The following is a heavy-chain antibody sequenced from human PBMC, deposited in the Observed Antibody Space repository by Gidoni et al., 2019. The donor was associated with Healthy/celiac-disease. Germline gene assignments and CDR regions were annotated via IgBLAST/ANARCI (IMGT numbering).Heavy chain of an antibody. V-gene: IGHV6-1*01. CDR2: TYYRSKWYN. D-gene: IGHD6-19*01. CDR3: ARDAILIAVAGLGAFDI. CDR1: LDSVHSNRPS. Sequence: VQLHQSGPGLVKPSQTPPPTCALSLDSVHSNRPSWNWNRQSPSRDLERPGRTYYRSKWYNDYAVSVKSRITINQDTSQNQFSLQLNSVTPEDTAVYYCARDAILIAVAGLGAFDIWGQGTMVTVSS. J-gene: IGHJ3*02.